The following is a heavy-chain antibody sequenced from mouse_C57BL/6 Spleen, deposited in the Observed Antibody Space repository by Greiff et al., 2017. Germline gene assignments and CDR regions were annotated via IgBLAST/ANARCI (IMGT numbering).Heavy chain of an antibody. Sequence: QVQLQQPGAELVKPGASVKMSCKASGYTFTSYWLTWVKQRPGQGLEWIGDIYPGSGSTNYNEKFKSKATLTVDTSSSTAYMQLSSLTSEDAAVYYCARSGDYDPFAYWGKGTLVTVSA. CDR2: IYPGSGST. D-gene: IGHD2-4*01. CDR1: GYTFTSYW. CDR3: ARSGDYDPFAY. J-gene: IGHJ3*01. V-gene: IGHV1-55*01.